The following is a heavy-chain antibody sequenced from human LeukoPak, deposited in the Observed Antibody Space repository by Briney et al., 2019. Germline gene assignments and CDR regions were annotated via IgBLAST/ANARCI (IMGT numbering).Heavy chain of an antibody. CDR3: ATVYYYDSSGYHNWFDP. CDR1: GYTFTGYY. J-gene: IGHJ5*02. V-gene: IGHV1-2*02. Sequence: ASVKVSCKASGYTFTGYYMHWVRQAPGQGLEWMGWINPNSGGTNYPQKSQGRVTMTRDTSISTAYMELSRLRSDDTAVYYCATVYYYDSSGYHNWFDPWGQGTLVTVSS. CDR2: INPNSGGT. D-gene: IGHD3-22*01.